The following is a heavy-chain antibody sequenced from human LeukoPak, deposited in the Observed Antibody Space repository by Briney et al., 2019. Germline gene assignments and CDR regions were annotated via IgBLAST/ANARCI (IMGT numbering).Heavy chain of an antibody. J-gene: IGHJ4*02. CDR3: ARDTRIIAAAGTSYFDY. D-gene: IGHD6-13*01. Sequence: SETLSLTCTVSGGSISSSSYYWGWIRQPPGKGLEWIGSIYYSGSTYYNPSLKSRVTISVDTSKNQFSLKLSSVTAAATAVYYCARDTRIIAAAGTSYFDYWGQGTLVTVSS. CDR1: GGSISSSSYY. CDR2: IYYSGST. V-gene: IGHV4-39*07.